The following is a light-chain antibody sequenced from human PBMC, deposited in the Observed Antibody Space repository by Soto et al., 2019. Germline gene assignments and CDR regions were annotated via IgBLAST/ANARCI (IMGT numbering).Light chain of an antibody. CDR2: AAS. J-gene: IGKJ1*01. Sequence: DIQLTQSPSFLSASVGDRVTITCRASQGISSYLAWYQQKPGKAPELLIYAASTLQRGVPSRFSGSGSGTDFTLTISSLQPEDSATYYCQQLNTYPPWTFGQGTKVDIK. CDR1: QGISSY. V-gene: IGKV1-9*01. CDR3: QQLNTYPPWT.